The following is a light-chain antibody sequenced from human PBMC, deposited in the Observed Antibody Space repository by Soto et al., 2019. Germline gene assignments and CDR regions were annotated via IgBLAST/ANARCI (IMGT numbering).Light chain of an antibody. CDR2: KAS. V-gene: IGKV1-5*03. CDR3: QHYNDYSCT. Sequence: DIPMTQSPSTLSASVGDRVAITCRASQSISIWLAWYQQKPGKAPKLLIYKASSLESGVPSSFSGSGSGTEFTLTISSLQPYDFATYYCQHYNDYSCTFGQGTKVEIK. CDR1: QSISIW. J-gene: IGKJ1*01.